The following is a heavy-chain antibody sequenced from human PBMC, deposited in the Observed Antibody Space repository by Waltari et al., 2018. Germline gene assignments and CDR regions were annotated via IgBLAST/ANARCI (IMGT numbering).Heavy chain of an antibody. CDR1: GGSICSYY. Sequence: QVQLQESGPGLVKPSETLSLTCTVSGGSICSYYWSWIRQPAGKGLEWIGRIYTSGSTNYNPSLKSRVTMSVDTSKNQFSLKLSSVTAADTAVYYCARDRLELRGAGLYYFDYWGQGTLVTVSS. V-gene: IGHV4-4*07. J-gene: IGHJ4*02. CDR2: IYTSGST. CDR3: ARDRLELRGAGLYYFDY. D-gene: IGHD1-7*01.